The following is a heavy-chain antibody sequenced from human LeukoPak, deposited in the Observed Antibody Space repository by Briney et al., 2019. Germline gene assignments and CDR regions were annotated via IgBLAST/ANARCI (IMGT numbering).Heavy chain of an antibody. CDR1: GFTFADAW. V-gene: IGHV3-15*01. D-gene: IGHD3-16*01. Sequence: GGSLRLSCAASGFTFADAWMSWVRQAPGKGPEWIGLIKSRVDGGTPDHSAPVKGRFTISRDDSENTLYLQMNSLKTEDTAMYYFAIDAPGLGGHGLDVWGQGTTVTVS. CDR3: AIDAPGLGGHGLDV. J-gene: IGHJ6*02. CDR2: IKSRVDGGTP.